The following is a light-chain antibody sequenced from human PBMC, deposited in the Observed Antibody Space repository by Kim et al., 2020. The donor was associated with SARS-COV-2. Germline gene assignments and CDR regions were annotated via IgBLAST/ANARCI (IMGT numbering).Light chain of an antibody. CDR1: KLGEKY. CDR2: QDS. J-gene: IGLJ2*01. Sequence: VSPGQTASITCSGEKLGEKYVCWDQQKPGQSPVLVIYQDSKRPSGNPERFSGSNSGNTATLTISGTQAMDEADFYCQAWDSSTGVVFGGGTQLAVL. V-gene: IGLV3-1*01. CDR3: QAWDSSTGVV.